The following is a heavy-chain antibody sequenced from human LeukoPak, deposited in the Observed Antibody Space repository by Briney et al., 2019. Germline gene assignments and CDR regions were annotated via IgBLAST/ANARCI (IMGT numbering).Heavy chain of an antibody. D-gene: IGHD3-3*01. V-gene: IGHV3-21*01. CDR3: AKDYDFWSGRLDY. Sequence: GGSLRLSCAASGFTFSNYGMNWVRQAPGKGLEWVSSISSSSTYIYYADSVKGRFTISRDNAKNSLYLQMNCLRAEDTAVYYCAKDYDFWSGRLDYWGQGTLVTVSS. J-gene: IGHJ4*02. CDR2: ISSSSTYI. CDR1: GFTFSNYG.